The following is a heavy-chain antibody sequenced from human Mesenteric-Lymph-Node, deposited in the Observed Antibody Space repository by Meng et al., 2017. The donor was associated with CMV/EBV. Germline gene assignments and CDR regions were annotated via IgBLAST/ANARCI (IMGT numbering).Heavy chain of an antibody. CDR2: IFYSGST. CDR3: ARGGDGSGSYWRNWFDA. Sequence: LRLSCTVTGGSIGRDDYYWTWIRQPPGKGPEWIGYIFYSGSTDYNPSLRSRVTISADSSRNQFSLRLTSVTAADTAVYHCARGGDGSGSYWRNWFDAWGRGTLVTVSS. CDR1: GGSIGRDDYY. J-gene: IGHJ5*02. V-gene: IGHV4-30-4*08. D-gene: IGHD3-10*01.